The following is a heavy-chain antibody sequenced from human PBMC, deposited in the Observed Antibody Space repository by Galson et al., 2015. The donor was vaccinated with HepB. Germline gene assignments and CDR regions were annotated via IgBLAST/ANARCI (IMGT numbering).Heavy chain of an antibody. Sequence: CAISGDSVSNNHAAWNWIRQSPSRGLEWLGRTYYRSEWLNDYAPSLRSRISINPDTSKNQFSLQLISVTPEDTAVYYCARAPGRVDRADWFDPWDQGILVTVSS. D-gene: IGHD5-12*01. V-gene: IGHV6-1*01. J-gene: IGHJ5*02. CDR2: TYYRSEWLN. CDR1: GDSVSNNHAA. CDR3: ARAPGRVDRADWFDP.